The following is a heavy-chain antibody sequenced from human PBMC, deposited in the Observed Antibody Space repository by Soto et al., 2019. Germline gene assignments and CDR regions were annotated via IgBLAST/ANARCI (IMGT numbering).Heavy chain of an antibody. CDR3: ARAGFYGSGILYYYGVDV. V-gene: IGHV3-30-3*01. Sequence: QVQLVESGGGEVQPGRSLRLSCAASGFTFSAYALHWVRQAPGTGLEWVATVSYGDSNKYYADSVKGRFTSSRDNSKKTLFLQMNSLKVEDTAIYYCARAGFYGSGILYYYGVDVWGQGTTVTVS. CDR2: VSYGDSNK. D-gene: IGHD3-10*01. J-gene: IGHJ6*02. CDR1: GFTFSAYA.